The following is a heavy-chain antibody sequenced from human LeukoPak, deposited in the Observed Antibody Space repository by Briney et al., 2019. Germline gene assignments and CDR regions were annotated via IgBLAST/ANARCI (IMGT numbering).Heavy chain of an antibody. Sequence: SETLSLTCTVSGHSISSGGYLWSWFRQNPGKGLEWIGYIYHGGNTYYNPSLKSRVTISVDTSKNQYSLTLSSVTAADKAMSYCARVRYYCSGEEIDRWSQGSLVTVSS. CDR3: ARVRYYCSGEEIDR. CDR1: GHSISSGGYL. J-gene: IGHJ4*02. V-gene: IGHV4-31*03. CDR2: IYHGGNT. D-gene: IGHD3-10*01.